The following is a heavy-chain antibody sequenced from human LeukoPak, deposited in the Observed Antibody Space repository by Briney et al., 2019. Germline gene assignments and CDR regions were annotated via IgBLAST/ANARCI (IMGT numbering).Heavy chain of an antibody. CDR3: ARDTALGVVAAPFDP. CDR1: GGTFSSYA. Sequence: SVKVSCKASGGTFSSYAISWVRQAPGQGLEWMGRIIPILGIANYAQKFQGRVTITADKSTSTAYMELSSLRSEDTAVYYCARDTALGVVAAPFDPWSQGTLVTVSS. D-gene: IGHD2-15*01. V-gene: IGHV1-69*04. CDR2: IIPILGIA. J-gene: IGHJ5*02.